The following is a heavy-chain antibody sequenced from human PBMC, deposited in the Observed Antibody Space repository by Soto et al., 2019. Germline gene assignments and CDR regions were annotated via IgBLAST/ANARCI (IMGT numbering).Heavy chain of an antibody. CDR2: IIPFLGSA. V-gene: IGHV1-69*01. D-gene: IGHD3-22*01. Sequence: QVQLEQSGAEVEKPGSSVKVSCKPSGGTFKSYVLNWVRQAPGQGLEWMGGIIPFLGSADYAQKFQDRVPITAGESTSTAYLELSSLRSEDSAVYYCAGTQFDTSGYYPSGLELWGQGTLVTVAS. CDR3: AGTQFDTSGYYPSGLEL. J-gene: IGHJ4*02. CDR1: GGTFKSYV.